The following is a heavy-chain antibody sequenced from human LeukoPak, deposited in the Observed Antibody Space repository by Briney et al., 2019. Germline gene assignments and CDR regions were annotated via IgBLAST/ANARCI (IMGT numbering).Heavy chain of an antibody. CDR2: IYYSGST. CDR3: ARGTDNIAGATYDY. Sequence: PSETLSLTCTVSGGSISSYYWSWIRQPPGKGLEWIGYIYYSGSTNYNPSLKSRVTISVDTSKNQFSLKLSSVTAADTAVYYCARGTDNIAGATYDYWGQGTLVTVSS. J-gene: IGHJ4*02. CDR1: GGSISSYY. V-gene: IGHV4-59*01. D-gene: IGHD1-26*01.